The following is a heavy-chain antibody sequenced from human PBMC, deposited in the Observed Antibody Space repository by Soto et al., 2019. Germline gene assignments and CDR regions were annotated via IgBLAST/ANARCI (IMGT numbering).Heavy chain of an antibody. CDR1: GFSLSTSGMC. CDR3: ARAPAGDCKNGMDV. J-gene: IGHJ6*02. D-gene: IGHD2-21*02. Sequence: GPTLGNPTKTPTLTFTCSGFSLSTSGMCVSWLRQPPGRALEWLALNDWDDDKYYSTSLKTRLTISKDTSKNQVVLTMTNMNPVDTATYYCARAPAGDCKNGMDVWGQGTRVTVSS. CDR2: NDWDDDK. V-gene: IGHV2-70*01.